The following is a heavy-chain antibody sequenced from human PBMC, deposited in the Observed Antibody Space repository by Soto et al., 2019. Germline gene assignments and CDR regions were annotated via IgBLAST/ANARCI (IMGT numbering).Heavy chain of an antibody. CDR2: INHSGST. D-gene: IGHD6-19*01. CDR3: AIYSSGWLYFDY. V-gene: IGHV4-34*09. Sequence: SETLSLTCAVYGGSFSGYYWIWIRQPPGKGLEWIGEINHSGSTYYNPSLKSRATISVDTSKNQFSLKLSSVTAADTAVYYCAIYSSGWLYFDYWGQGTLVTVSS. J-gene: IGHJ4*02. CDR1: GGSFSGYY.